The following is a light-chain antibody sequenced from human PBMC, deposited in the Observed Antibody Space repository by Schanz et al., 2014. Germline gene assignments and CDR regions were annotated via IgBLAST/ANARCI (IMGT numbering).Light chain of an antibody. CDR3: SSYAGSYTVVA. V-gene: IGLV2-14*03. CDR1: SNDVGAYNY. J-gene: IGLJ2*01. CDR2: DVS. Sequence: QSALTQPASVSGSPGQSITISCTGTSNDVGAYNYVSWYQQHPGKAPKLMIYDVSDRPSGVSNRFSGSKSGNTASLTISGLQAEDEADYYCSSYAGSYTVVAFGGGTKLTVL.